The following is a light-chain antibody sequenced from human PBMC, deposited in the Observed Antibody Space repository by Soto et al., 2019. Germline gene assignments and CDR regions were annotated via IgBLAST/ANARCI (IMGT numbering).Light chain of an antibody. CDR2: KAS. Sequence: DIQMTQSPSTLSASVGDRVTITCRASQSISSWLAWYQQKPGEAPKLLIYKASSLDSGVPSRFSGSGSGTEFTLTISSLQPDDFAAYYCQQYNSYSWTFGQGTKVEIK. V-gene: IGKV1-5*03. CDR1: QSISSW. J-gene: IGKJ1*01. CDR3: QQYNSYSWT.